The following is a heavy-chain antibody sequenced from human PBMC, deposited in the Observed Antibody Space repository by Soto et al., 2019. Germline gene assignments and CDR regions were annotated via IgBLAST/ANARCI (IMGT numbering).Heavy chain of an antibody. CDR3: ARYHDFWSGRADAFDV. J-gene: IGHJ3*01. V-gene: IGHV4-31*03. CDR1: GDSISSGDYY. Sequence: PSETLSLTCTVSGDSISSGDYYWGWIRQHPGRGLEWIGYISYSGITYYNPSLKSRLTISLDTSKNQFSLELNSVTAADTAIYYCARYHDFWSGRADAFDVWGQGTMVTVSS. CDR2: ISYSGIT. D-gene: IGHD3-3*01.